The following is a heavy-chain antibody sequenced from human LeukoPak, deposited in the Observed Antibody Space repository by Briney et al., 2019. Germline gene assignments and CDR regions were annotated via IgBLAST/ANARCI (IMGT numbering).Heavy chain of an antibody. CDR2: ISGSGGST. CDR1: GFTFSSYA. J-gene: IGHJ6*03. CDR3: ARDLQDSSGYYYYYYMDV. D-gene: IGHD3-22*01. V-gene: IGHV3-23*01. Sequence: GGSLRLSCAASGFTFSSYAMSWVRQAPGKGLEWVSAISGSGGSTYYADSVKGRFTISRDNSKNTLYLQMNSLRAEDTAVYYCARDLQDSSGYYYYYYMDVWGKGTTVTVSS.